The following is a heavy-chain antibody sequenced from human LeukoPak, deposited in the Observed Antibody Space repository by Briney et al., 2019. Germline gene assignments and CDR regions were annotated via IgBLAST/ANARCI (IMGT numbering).Heavy chain of an antibody. D-gene: IGHD6-6*01. Sequence: TSQTLSLTCTVSGGSISSGSYYWSWIRQPAGKGLEWIGRIYTSGSTNYNPSLKSRVTISVDTSKNQFSLKLSSVTAADTAVYYCARSIAARFYRCFDYWGQGTLVTVSS. CDR1: GGSISSGSYY. CDR3: ARSIAARFYRCFDY. J-gene: IGHJ4*02. CDR2: IYTSGST. V-gene: IGHV4-61*02.